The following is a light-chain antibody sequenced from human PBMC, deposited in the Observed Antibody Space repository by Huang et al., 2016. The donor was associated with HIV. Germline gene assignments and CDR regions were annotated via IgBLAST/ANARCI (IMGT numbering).Light chain of an antibody. V-gene: IGKV3-11*01. CDR1: QSIGTY. Sequence: EIVLTQSPVTLSLSPGDRATLSCRASQSIGTYLAWYQQKSGQAPRLLIHDVSNRAAGVPARFSASGSETDFPLTIASLDPDDFAIYHCQQRSKWPLTFGGGTKVEMK. CDR3: QQRSKWPLT. CDR2: DVS. J-gene: IGKJ4*01.